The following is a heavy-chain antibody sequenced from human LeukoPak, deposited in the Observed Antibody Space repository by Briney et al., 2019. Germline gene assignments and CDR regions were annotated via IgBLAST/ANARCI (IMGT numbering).Heavy chain of an antibody. CDR2: ISSSSSYI. CDR1: GFTFSSYS. J-gene: IGHJ4*02. Sequence: GGSLRLSCAASGFTFSSYSMNWVRQAPGKGLEWVSSISSSSSYIYYADSVKGRFTISRDNAKNSLYLQMNSLRAEDTAVYYCARGRFLEWSFPADYWGQGTLVTVSS. D-gene: IGHD3-3*01. CDR3: ARGRFLEWSFPADY. V-gene: IGHV3-21*01.